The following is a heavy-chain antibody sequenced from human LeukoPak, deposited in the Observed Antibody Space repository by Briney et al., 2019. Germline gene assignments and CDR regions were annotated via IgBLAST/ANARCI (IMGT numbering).Heavy chain of an antibody. J-gene: IGHJ6*02. CDR1: ELIFSGYA. V-gene: IGHV3-30*04. CDR3: ASGYDFWSGHPPSQYGMDV. CDR2: ISYDGKNT. D-gene: IGHD3-3*01. Sequence: GGSLRLSCAASELIFSGYAMHWVRQIPGEGLEWVAIISYDGKNTYYADSAKGRFTISRDNSKNTLDLQMNSLRSEDTGVYYCASGYDFWSGHPPSQYGMDVWGQGTTVTVSS.